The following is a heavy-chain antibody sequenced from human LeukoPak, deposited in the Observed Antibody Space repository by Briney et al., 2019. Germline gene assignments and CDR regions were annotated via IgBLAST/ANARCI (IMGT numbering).Heavy chain of an antibody. V-gene: IGHV4-30-2*01. CDR2: IYHTGDT. J-gene: IGHJ4*02. CDR3: ARDDRSSGVDH. Sequence: SETLSLTCTVSGDSINSGGSYWSWIRQPPGKGLEWIGYIYHTGDTFYNPSLKSRVTISLDRSQNQFSPSLTSMTAADTAVYYCARDDRSSGVDHWGQGTLVTVSS. D-gene: IGHD6-6*01. CDR1: GDSINSGGSY.